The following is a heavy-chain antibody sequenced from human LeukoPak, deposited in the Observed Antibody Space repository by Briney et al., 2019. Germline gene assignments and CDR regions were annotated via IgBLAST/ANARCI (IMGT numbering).Heavy chain of an antibody. D-gene: IGHD3-9*01. CDR2: FDPEDGET. Sequence: ASVKVSCKVSGYTLTALSMHWVRQAPGKGLEWMGGFDPEDGETNYAQKFQGRVTMTEDTSTDTAYMERSSLRSEDAVVYYCAAAGYDILTGYSYYGIDVWGQGTPVTVSS. CDR1: GYTLTALS. V-gene: IGHV1-24*01. CDR3: AAAGYDILTGYSYYGIDV. J-gene: IGHJ6*02.